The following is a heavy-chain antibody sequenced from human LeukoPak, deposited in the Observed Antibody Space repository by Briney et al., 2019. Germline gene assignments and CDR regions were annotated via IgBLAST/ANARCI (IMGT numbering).Heavy chain of an antibody. J-gene: IGHJ4*02. Sequence: MSSETLSLTCTVSGGSISSGYYYWSWLRQPAGKGLEWIGRMYTSGSTENNPSLNSRVTISVDTSKNQFSLKLSSVTAADTAVYYCTRSRERYCTSGSCYIDLQARWGQGTLVTVSS. CDR3: TRSRERYCTSGSCYIDLQAR. V-gene: IGHV4-61*02. CDR2: MYTSGST. D-gene: IGHD2-2*02. CDR1: GGSISSGYYY.